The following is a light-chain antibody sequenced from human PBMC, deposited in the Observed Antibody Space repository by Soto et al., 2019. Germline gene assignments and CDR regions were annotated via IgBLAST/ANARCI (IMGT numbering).Light chain of an antibody. V-gene: IGKV1-9*01. Sequence: IQLTQSPSSLSASVGDRATITCRAGQGISSLAWYQQKPGKAPNLLISAASTLQTGVPSRFSGSGSGTDFALTISSLQPEDFATYYCQQIDSYPRTFGQGTKVEIK. J-gene: IGKJ1*01. CDR1: QGISS. CDR3: QQIDSYPRT. CDR2: AAS.